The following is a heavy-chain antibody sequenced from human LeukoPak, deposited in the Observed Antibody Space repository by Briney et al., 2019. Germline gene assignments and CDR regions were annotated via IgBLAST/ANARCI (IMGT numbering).Heavy chain of an antibody. CDR2: IIPIFGTT. D-gene: IGHD6-19*01. J-gene: IGHJ4*02. CDR1: GGTFSSYA. CDR3: ARDVGSANSSGWC. V-gene: IGHV1-69*01. Sequence: SVKVSCKASGGTFSSYAISWVRQAPGLGLEWMGGIIPIFGTTSYAQNFQGRVTITADESTRTAYMELSSLRSEDTAVYYCARDVGSANSSGWCWGQGTLVTVSS.